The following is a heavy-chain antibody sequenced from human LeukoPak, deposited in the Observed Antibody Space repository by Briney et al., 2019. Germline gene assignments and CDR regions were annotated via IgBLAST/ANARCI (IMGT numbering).Heavy chain of an antibody. J-gene: IGHJ5*02. Sequence: GRSLRLSCAASGFTLSSYAMHWVRQAPGKGLEWVAVISYDGSNKYYADSVKGRFTISRDNSKNTLYLQMNSLRAEDTAVYYCARDSPSYYDFWSGYEGRGYNWFDPWGQGTLVTVSS. CDR2: ISYDGSNK. CDR3: ARDSPSYYDFWSGYEGRGYNWFDP. CDR1: GFTLSSYA. V-gene: IGHV3-30-3*01. D-gene: IGHD3-3*01.